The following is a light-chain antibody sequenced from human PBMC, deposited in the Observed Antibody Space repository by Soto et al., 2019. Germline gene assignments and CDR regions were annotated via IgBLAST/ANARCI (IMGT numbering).Light chain of an antibody. CDR3: QQFQNLPMT. Sequence: DIQMTQAPSSLSASVGDRVTMTCQASQDISDNLNWYQHKEGEAPKLLIYDASNLETGVPSRFSGRRSGTDFGLTINNLQPQDVATYYCQQFQNLPMTFGQGTRLEIK. J-gene: IGKJ5*01. V-gene: IGKV1-33*01. CDR1: QDISDN. CDR2: DAS.